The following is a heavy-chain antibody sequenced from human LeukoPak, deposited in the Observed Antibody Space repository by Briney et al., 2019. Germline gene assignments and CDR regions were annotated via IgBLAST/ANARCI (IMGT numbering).Heavy chain of an antibody. CDR2: IWYDVSNK. D-gene: IGHD3-10*01. Sequence: PGGSLRLSCAASGFTFSSYGIHWVRQAPGKGLEWVAVIWYDVSNKYYADSVKGRFTISRDNSKNTLYLQMNSLRAEDTAVYFCAKFQGHYGDSEYYFDSWGQGALVTVSS. CDR1: GFTFSSYG. V-gene: IGHV3-33*06. J-gene: IGHJ4*02. CDR3: AKFQGHYGDSEYYFDS.